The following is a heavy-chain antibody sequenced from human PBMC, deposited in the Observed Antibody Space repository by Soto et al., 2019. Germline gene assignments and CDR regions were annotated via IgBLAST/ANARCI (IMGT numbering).Heavy chain of an antibody. Sequence: GASVKVSCKGSGDTFNRYTVTWVRQAPGQGLEWMGRIIPMFGIASYAQNFQGRVTITADKSTNTAYMELSSLRSEDTAVYYCARDPGYSYGYNWGQGTLVTVSS. CDR3: ARDPGYSYGYN. V-gene: IGHV1-69*04. CDR1: GDTFNRYT. D-gene: IGHD5-18*01. J-gene: IGHJ4*02. CDR2: IIPMFGIA.